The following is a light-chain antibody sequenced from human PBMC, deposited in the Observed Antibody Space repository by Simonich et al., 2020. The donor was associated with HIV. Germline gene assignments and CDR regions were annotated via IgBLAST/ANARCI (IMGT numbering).Light chain of an antibody. J-gene: IGKJ3*01. V-gene: IGKV4-1*01. Sequence: DIVMTQSPDSLAVSLGERATINCKSSQSVLYSSNNKTYLAWYLQKPGQPPKLLIYWASTRESGVPDRFSGSGSGTDFTLTISSLQAEDVAVYYCQQYYSSPPTFGPGTKVDIK. CDR2: WAS. CDR3: QQYYSSPPT. CDR1: QSVLYSSNNKTY.